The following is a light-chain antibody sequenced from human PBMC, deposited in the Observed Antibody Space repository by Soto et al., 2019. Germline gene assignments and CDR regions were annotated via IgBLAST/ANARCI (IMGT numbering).Light chain of an antibody. V-gene: IGKV1-39*01. Sequence: DIHMTQSPSTLSASVGDRVSITCRASQSVGNSLAWYQQKPGKAPNLLIYAASSLESGVPSRFSGSGSGTDFTLTISSLQPEDFATYYCQQSYSTPMYTFGQGTKVDIK. CDR1: QSVGNS. J-gene: IGKJ2*01. CDR3: QQSYSTPMYT. CDR2: AAS.